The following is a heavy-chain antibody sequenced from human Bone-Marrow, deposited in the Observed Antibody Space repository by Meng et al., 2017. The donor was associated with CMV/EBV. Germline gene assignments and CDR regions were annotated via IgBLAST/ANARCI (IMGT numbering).Heavy chain of an antibody. CDR1: GFTFSSYA. CDR2: ISSSGSTI. J-gene: IGHJ4*02. Sequence: GGSLRLSCAASGFTFSSYAMHWVRQAPGKGLEWVSYISSSGSTIYYADSVKGRFTISRDNAKNSLYLQMNSLRAEDTAVYYCARSLEELLRADYWGQGTLVTVSS. D-gene: IGHD1-26*01. CDR3: ARSLEELLRADY. V-gene: IGHV3-48*04.